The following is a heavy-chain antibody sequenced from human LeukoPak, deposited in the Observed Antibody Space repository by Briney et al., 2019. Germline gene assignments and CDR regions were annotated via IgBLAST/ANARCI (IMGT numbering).Heavy chain of an antibody. J-gene: IGHJ4*02. CDR2: IYTSGST. Sequence: PSQTLSLTCTVSGGSISSGSYYWSWIRQPAGKGLEWIGRIYTSGSTNYNPSLKSRVTISVDTSKNHFSLKLSSVTAADTAVYYCARGVGATAPFDYWGQGTLVTVSS. V-gene: IGHV4-61*02. D-gene: IGHD1-26*01. CDR1: GGSISSGSYY. CDR3: ARGVGATAPFDY.